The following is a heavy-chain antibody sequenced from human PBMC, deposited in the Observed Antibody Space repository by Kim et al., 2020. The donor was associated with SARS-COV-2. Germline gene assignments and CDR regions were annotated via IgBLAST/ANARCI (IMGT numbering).Heavy chain of an antibody. Sequence: SETLSLSCTVSGDSISNFQWSWIRQPPGKGLEWIGYIYNTGSTDYNPSLQNRLVISADTSMNQFSLKLKSVTAADTAIYYCARYNGYPDYYFDYWGQGT. J-gene: IGHJ4*02. D-gene: IGHD5-12*01. CDR2: IYNTGST. CDR3: ARYNGYPDYYFDY. CDR1: GDSISNFQ. V-gene: IGHV4-59*01.